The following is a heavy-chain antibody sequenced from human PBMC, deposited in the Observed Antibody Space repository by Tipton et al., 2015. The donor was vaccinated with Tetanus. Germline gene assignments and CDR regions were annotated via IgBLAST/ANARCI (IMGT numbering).Heavy chain of an antibody. V-gene: IGHV4-34*01. Sequence: TLSLTCAVYGASFSDYYWSWIRQAPGKGLEWIGEINHSGSTNHNPSLKSRVTLSVDTSKNQFSLQLASVTASDTAIYYCARTTRRWLHPDYWGQGTLVTVSS. CDR3: ARTTRRWLHPDY. J-gene: IGHJ4*02. D-gene: IGHD5-24*01. CDR1: GASFSDYY. CDR2: INHSGST.